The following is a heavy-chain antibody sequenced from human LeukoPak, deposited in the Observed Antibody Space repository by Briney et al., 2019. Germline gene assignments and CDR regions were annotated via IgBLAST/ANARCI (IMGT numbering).Heavy chain of an antibody. V-gene: IGHV4-59*01. D-gene: IGHD3-10*01. J-gene: IGHJ4*02. CDR3: ASTVYGSGSYYFDY. CDR2: IYYSGST. CDR1: GGSISSYY. Sequence: SETLSLTCTVSGGSISSYYWSWIRQPPGKGLEWIGYIYYSGSTNYNPSLESRVTISVDTSKNQFSLKLSSVTAADTAVYYCASTVYGSGSYYFDYWGQGTLVTVSS.